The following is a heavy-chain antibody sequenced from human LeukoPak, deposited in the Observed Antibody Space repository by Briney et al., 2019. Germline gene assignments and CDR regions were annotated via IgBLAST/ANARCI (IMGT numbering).Heavy chain of an antibody. CDR3: ATHIAVAASGGAEYFQH. V-gene: IGHV1-24*01. CDR1: GYTLTELS. CDR2: FDPEDGET. J-gene: IGHJ1*01. Sequence: ASVKVSCKVSGYTLTELSMHWVRQAPGKGLEWMGGFDPEDGETIYAQKFQGRVTMTEDTSTDTAYVELSSLRSEDTAVYYCATHIAVAASGGAEYFQHWGQGTLVTVSS. D-gene: IGHD6-19*01.